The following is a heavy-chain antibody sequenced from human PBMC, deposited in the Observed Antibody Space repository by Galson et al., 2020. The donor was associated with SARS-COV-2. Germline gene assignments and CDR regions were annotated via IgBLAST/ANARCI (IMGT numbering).Heavy chain of an antibody. CDR1: GFTFSSYA. J-gene: IGHJ4*02. V-gene: IGHV3-30-3*01. CDR3: ARELPTESSGWYWGFDY. CDR2: ISYDGSNK. D-gene: IGHD6-19*01. Sequence: GGSLRLSCAASGFTFSSYAMHWVRQAPGKGLEWVAVISYDGSNKYYADSVKGRFTISRDNSKNTLYLQMNSLRAEDTAVYYCARELPTESSGWYWGFDYWGQGTLVTVSS.